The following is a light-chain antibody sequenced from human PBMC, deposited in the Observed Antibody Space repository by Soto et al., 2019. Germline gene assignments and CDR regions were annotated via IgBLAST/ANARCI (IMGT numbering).Light chain of an antibody. CDR1: QSLDNN. V-gene: IGKV3-11*01. CDR2: DAS. J-gene: IGKJ5*01. CDR3: QQRSNFIT. Sequence: ERVMTQSPATLSVSPGERATLSCRASQSLDNNLAWYQQKPGQAPRLLIYDASNRATGIPARFSGSGSGTDFTLTISSLESEDFAVYYCQQRSNFITFGQGTRLEIK.